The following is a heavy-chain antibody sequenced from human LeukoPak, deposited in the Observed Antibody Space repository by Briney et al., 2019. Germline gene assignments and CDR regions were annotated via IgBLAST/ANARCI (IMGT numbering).Heavy chain of an antibody. CDR2: ISSSSSTI. V-gene: IGHV3-48*02. CDR3: ARDRVVGSSTSCSDY. CDR1: GFTFSSYS. D-gene: IGHD2-2*01. Sequence: GGSLRLSCAASGFTFSSYSMNWVRQAPGKGLEWVSYISSSSSTIYYADSVKGRFTISRDNAKNSLYLQMNSLRDEDTAVYYCARDRVVGSSTSCSDYWGQGTLVTVSS. J-gene: IGHJ4*02.